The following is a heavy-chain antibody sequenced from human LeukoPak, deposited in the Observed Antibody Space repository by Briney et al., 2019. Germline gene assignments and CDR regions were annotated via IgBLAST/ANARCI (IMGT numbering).Heavy chain of an antibody. CDR2: ISYDGSNK. CDR1: GFTFSSYA. Sequence: GRSLRLSCAASGFTFSSYAMHWVRQAPGKGLEWVAVISYDGSNKYYADSVKGRFTISRDNSKNTLYLQMSSLRAEDTAVYYCARDDSQDSSGYSPYFDYWGQGTLVTVSS. J-gene: IGHJ4*02. CDR3: ARDDSQDSSGYSPYFDY. V-gene: IGHV3-30*15. D-gene: IGHD3-22*01.